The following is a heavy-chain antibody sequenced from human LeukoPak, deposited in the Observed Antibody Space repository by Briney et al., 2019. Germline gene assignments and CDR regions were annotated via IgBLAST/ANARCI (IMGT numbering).Heavy chain of an antibody. D-gene: IGHD4-11*01. CDR3: AKDQLTTVTTSFDY. J-gene: IGHJ4*02. V-gene: IGHV3-23*01. CDR1: GSTFSNYA. CDR2: ISGSGVTT. Sequence: GGSLRLSCAASGSTFSNYAMSWVRQAPGKGLEWVSAISGSGVTTYYADSVKGRFTISRDNPKNTLYLQMNSLRAEDTAVYYCAKDQLTTVTTSFDYWGQGTLVTVSS.